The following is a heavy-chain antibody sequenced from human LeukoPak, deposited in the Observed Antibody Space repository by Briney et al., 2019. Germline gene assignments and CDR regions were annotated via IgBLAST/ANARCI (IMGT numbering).Heavy chain of an antibody. D-gene: IGHD2-8*01. J-gene: IGHJ6*03. Sequence: SETLSLTCTVSGYSISSGYYWGWIRQPPGKGLEWIGSIYHSGSTYYNPSLKSRVTISVDTSKNQFSLKLGSVTAADTAVYYCARGGPRYIVLMVYANYYYYMDVWGKGTTVTVSS. CDR1: GYSISSGYY. CDR3: ARGGPRYIVLMVYANYYYYMDV. CDR2: IYHSGST. V-gene: IGHV4-38-2*02.